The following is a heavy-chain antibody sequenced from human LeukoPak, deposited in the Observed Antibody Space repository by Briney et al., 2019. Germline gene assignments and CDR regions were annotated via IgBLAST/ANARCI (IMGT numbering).Heavy chain of an antibody. J-gene: IGHJ5*02. CDR2: INPSGGST. CDR1: GYTFTSYY. V-gene: IGHV1-46*01. Sequence: GASVKISCKASGYTFTSYYLHWVRQAPGQGLEWMGIINPSGGSTSYAQKFQGRVTMTRDTSTSTVYMELSSLRSEDTAVYYCARTLPLPNWFDPWGQGTLVTVSS. CDR3: ARTLPLPNWFDP.